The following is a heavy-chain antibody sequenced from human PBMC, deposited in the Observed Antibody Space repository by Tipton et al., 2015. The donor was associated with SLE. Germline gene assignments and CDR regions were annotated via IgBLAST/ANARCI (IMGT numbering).Heavy chain of an antibody. V-gene: IGHV4-30-2*01. Sequence: LRLSCAVSGGSISSGGYSWSWIRQPPGEGLEWIGYIYQSVTTFYSPSLKSRVTISGHRSKNQFSLKLSSVTAADTAVYYCARGYYYVSGRHFDYWGQGTLVTVTS. CDR1: GGSISSGGYS. CDR2: IYQSVTT. CDR3: ARGYYYVSGRHFDY. J-gene: IGHJ4*02. D-gene: IGHD3-10*01.